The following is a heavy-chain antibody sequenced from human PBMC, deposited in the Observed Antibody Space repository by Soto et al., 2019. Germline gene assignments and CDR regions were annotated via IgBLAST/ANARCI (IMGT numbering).Heavy chain of an antibody. D-gene: IGHD2-15*01. CDR3: ASEDCRNTNCLKGFDY. J-gene: IGHJ4*02. CDR1: GYTFTDYY. Sequence: VSCKASGYTFTDYYMHWVRQAPGQGFEWVGGINPESGNPKYVPKFQGRVTVTRDTSTSTAYMELNRLTSDDTAVYYCASEDCRNTNCLKGFDYWGQGTLVTVSS. CDR2: INPESGNP. V-gene: IGHV1-2*02.